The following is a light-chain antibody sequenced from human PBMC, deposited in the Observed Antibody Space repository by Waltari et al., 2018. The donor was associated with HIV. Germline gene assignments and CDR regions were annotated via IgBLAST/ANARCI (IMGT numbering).Light chain of an antibody. CDR2: GAS. J-gene: IGKJ4*01. CDR3: QQYGSSPLT. Sequence: DIVLTQSPGTLSLSPGERATLSCRASQSVTSSFLSWYQQKPGQAPRLLIYGASSRATGIPDRFSGGGSGTDFTLTISRLEPEDFAVYYCQQYGSSPLTFGGGTKVDIK. V-gene: IGKV3-20*01. CDR1: QSVTSSF.